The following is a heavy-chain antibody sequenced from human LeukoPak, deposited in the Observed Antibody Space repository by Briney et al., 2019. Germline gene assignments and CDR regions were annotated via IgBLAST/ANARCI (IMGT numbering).Heavy chain of an antibody. V-gene: IGHV1-18*01. J-gene: IGHJ4*02. CDR3: ARDCYGSPPLDY. CDR1: GYTFTSYG. Sequence: ASVKVSCKASGYTFTSYGISWVRQAPGQGLEWMGWISAYNGDTNYAQKLQGRVTMTTDTSTSTAYMELRSLRSDDTAMYYCARDCYGSPPLDYWGQGTLVTVSS. D-gene: IGHD2-2*01. CDR2: ISAYNGDT.